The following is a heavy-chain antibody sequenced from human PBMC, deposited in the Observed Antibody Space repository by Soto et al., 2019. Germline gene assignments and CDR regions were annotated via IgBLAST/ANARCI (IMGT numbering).Heavy chain of an antibody. CDR2: IYAIDSRD. J-gene: IGHJ3*02. Sequence: EVQLVQSGAEVKKPGESLKISCRASGFQFSSHWIGWVRQVPGKGLEWMAFIYAIDSRDKYGPSFQGQVTFSVDKSISTAYVQWSSLRASDTAIYFCATHLLPRDYDTWGQGTMVTVSS. V-gene: IGHV5-51*01. CDR3: ATHLLPRDYDT. CDR1: GFQFSSHW. D-gene: IGHD5-12*01.